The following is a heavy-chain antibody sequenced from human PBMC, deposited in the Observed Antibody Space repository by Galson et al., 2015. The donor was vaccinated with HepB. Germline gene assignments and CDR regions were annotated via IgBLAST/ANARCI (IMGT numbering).Heavy chain of an antibody. D-gene: IGHD2/OR15-2a*01. J-gene: IGHJ6*02. CDR2: VSSDGSDQ. CDR1: GFTLTNYG. CDR3: AKDVRAGSGGWYSFYGMDV. V-gene: IGHV3-30*18. Sequence: SLRLSCAVSGFTLTNYGIHWVRQAPGQGLEWVAVVSSDGSDQYFADSVIGRFTMSRDKPRNTVYLQMNSLRREDTAVYYCAKDVRAGSGGWYSFYGMDVWGQGTTVTVSS.